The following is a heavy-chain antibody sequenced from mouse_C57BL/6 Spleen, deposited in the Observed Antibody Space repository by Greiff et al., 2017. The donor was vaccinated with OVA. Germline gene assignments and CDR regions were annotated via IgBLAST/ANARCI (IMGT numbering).Heavy chain of an antibody. V-gene: IGHV1-55*01. Sequence: VQLQQPGAELVKPGASVKMSCKASGYTFTSYWITWVKQRPGQGLEWIGDIYPGSGSTNYHEKFKSKATLTVDTSSSTAYMQLSSLTSEDSAVYYCASKRVSQDYAMDYWGQGTSVTVSS. CDR3: ASKRVSQDYAMDY. CDR2: IYPGSGST. CDR1: GYTFTSYW. J-gene: IGHJ4*01.